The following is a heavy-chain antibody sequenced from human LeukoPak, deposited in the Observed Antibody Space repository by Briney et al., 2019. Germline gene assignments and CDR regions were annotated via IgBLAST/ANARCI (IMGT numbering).Heavy chain of an antibody. J-gene: IGHJ4*02. CDR3: ARDRYNWNDGVVY. CDR1: GGSISSYY. CDR2: IYYSGST. Sequence: SSETLSLTCTVSGGSISSYYWSWIRQPPGKGLEWIGYIYYSGSTNYNPSLKSRVTISVDTSKNQFSLKLTSVTAADTAMYYCARDRYNWNDGVVYWGQGTLVTVSS. V-gene: IGHV4-59*01. D-gene: IGHD1-20*01.